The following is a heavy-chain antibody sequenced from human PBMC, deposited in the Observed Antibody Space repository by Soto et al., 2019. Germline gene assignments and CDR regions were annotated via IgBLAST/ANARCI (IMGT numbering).Heavy chain of an antibody. D-gene: IGHD2-2*01. CDR1: VGTFSSYT. CDR3: ARDSRATGWTTGDY. J-gene: IGHJ4*02. CDR2: IIPILGIA. V-gene: IGHV1-69*08. Sequence: QVQLVQSGAEVKKPGSSVKVSCKASVGTFSSYTISWVRQAPGQGLEWMGRIIPILGIANYAQKFQGRGTIPADKSTSTAYMELSSLRSEDTAVYYCARDSRATGWTTGDYWGQGTLLTVSS.